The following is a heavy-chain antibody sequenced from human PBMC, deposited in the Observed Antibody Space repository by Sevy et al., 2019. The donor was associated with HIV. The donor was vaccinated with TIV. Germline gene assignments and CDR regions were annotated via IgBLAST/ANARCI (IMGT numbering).Heavy chain of an antibody. Sequence: GGYLRLSCAASGLTLTNYWMHWVRQAPGKGLVRVSHINTDGKMTSDADFVKGRFTISRDNAKNTLYLQMNSLRDEDTAVYYCARGSRGTFGYWGQGTLITVS. CDR1: GLTLTNYW. V-gene: IGHV3-74*01. J-gene: IGHJ4*02. CDR2: INTDGKMT. CDR3: ARGSRGTFGY. D-gene: IGHD1-26*01.